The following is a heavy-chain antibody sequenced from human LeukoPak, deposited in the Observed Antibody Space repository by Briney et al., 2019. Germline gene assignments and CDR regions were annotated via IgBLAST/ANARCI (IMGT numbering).Heavy chain of an antibody. D-gene: IGHD5-24*01. J-gene: IGHJ4*02. CDR3: ARVERASYYFDY. CDR2: IYHSGST. Sequence: SQTLSLTCTVSGGSISSGDYYWSWIRQPPGKGLEWIGYIYHSGSTYYNPSLKSRVTISVDRSKNQFSLKLSSVTAADTAVYYCARVERASYYFDYWGQGTLVTVSS. V-gene: IGHV4-30-2*01. CDR1: GGSISSGDYY.